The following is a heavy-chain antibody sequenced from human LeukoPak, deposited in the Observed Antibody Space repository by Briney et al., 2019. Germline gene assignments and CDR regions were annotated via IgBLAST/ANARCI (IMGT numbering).Heavy chain of an antibody. CDR1: GGTFSSYA. CDR2: IIPIFGTA. D-gene: IGHD6-19*01. V-gene: IGHV1-69*05. Sequence: SVKVSCKASGGTFSSYAISWVRQAPGRGLEWMGGIIPIFGTANYAQKFQGRVTITTDESTSTAYMELSSLRSEDTAVYYCARGAPGIAVAGTLGTFDYWGQGTLVTVSS. CDR3: ARGAPGIAVAGTLGTFDY. J-gene: IGHJ4*02.